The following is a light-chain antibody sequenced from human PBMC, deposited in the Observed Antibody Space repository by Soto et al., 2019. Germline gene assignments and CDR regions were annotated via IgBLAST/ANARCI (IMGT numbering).Light chain of an antibody. Sequence: QSSVTQPACVSGSPGQSITISCTGTSTDVGGYKYVSWYQQHPGTAPKLMIFEVNGRPSGVSDRFSGSKSGNTASLTISGLQPEDEADYYCSSFSSSSTPYVFGTGTKVTVL. CDR3: SSFSSSSTPYV. V-gene: IGLV2-14*01. J-gene: IGLJ1*01. CDR2: EVN. CDR1: STDVGGYKY.